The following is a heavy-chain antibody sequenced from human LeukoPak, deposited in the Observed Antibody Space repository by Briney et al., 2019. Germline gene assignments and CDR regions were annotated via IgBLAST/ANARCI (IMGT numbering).Heavy chain of an antibody. Sequence: SETLSLTCGVYGGSFSDYYWSWIRQPPGKGLEWIGEINHSGSTNYNPSLKSRVTISVDTSKNQFSLKLSSVTAADTAVYYCARLRSIYYGSGRRFDPWGQGTLVTVSS. CDR3: ARLRSIYYGSGRRFDP. CDR1: GGSFSDYY. J-gene: IGHJ5*02. D-gene: IGHD3-10*01. CDR2: INHSGST. V-gene: IGHV4-34*01.